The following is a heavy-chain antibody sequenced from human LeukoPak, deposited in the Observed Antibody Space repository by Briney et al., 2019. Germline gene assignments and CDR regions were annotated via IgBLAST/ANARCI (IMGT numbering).Heavy chain of an antibody. CDR3: ARGTRLGIAARPSLAVFDY. CDR2: INHSGST. J-gene: IGHJ4*02. Sequence: SETLSLTCAVYGGSFSGYYWSWIRQPPGKGLEWIGEINHSGSTNYNPSLKSRVTISVDTSKNQFSLKLSSVTAADTAVYYCARGTRLGIAARPSLAVFDYWSQGTLVTVSS. V-gene: IGHV4-34*01. CDR1: GGSFSGYY. D-gene: IGHD6-6*01.